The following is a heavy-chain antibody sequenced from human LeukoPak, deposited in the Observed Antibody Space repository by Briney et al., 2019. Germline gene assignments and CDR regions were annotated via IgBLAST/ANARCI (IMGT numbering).Heavy chain of an antibody. CDR2: IYYSGST. CDR1: GGSISSYY. D-gene: IGHD2-15*01. Sequence: NPSETLSLTCTVSGGSISSYYWSWIRQPPGKGLEWIGYIYYSGSTNYNPSLKSRVTISVDTSKNQFSLKLSSVTAADTAVYYCARHARADQDIVVVVASNFDYWGQGTLVTVSS. V-gene: IGHV4-59*08. J-gene: IGHJ4*02. CDR3: ARHARADQDIVVVVASNFDY.